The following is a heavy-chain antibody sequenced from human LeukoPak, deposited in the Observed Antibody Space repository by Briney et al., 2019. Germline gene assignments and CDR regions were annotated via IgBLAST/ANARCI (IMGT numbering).Heavy chain of an antibody. Sequence: EGSLRLSCAASGFTFSSYSMNWVRQAPGKGLEWVSSISSSSSYIYYADSVKGRFTISRDNAKNSLYLQMSSLRAEDTAVYYSARGRDGYSFDYWGQGTLVTVSS. V-gene: IGHV3-21*01. D-gene: IGHD5-24*01. J-gene: IGHJ4*02. CDR1: GFTFSSYS. CDR2: ISSSSSYI. CDR3: ARGRDGYSFDY.